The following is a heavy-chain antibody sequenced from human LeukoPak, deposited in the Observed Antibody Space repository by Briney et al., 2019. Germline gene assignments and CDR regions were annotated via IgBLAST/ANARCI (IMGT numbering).Heavy chain of an antibody. CDR1: GFTFSSYA. Sequence: GGSLRLSCAASGFTFSSYAMSWVRQAPGKGLEWVSAISGSGGSTYYADSVKGRFTISRDNSKNTLYLQMNSLRAEDTAVYYCAKGAGCTNGVCYSYYYYGMDVWGQGTTVTVSS. CDR3: AKGAGCTNGVCYSYYYYGMDV. V-gene: IGHV3-23*01. CDR2: ISGSGGST. J-gene: IGHJ6*02. D-gene: IGHD2-8*01.